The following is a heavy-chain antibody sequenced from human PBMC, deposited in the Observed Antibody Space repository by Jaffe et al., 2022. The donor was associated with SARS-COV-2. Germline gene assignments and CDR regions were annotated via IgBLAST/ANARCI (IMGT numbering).Heavy chain of an antibody. V-gene: IGHV4-39*01. CDR3: ARGAFTIFGVVTN. D-gene: IGHD3-3*01. Sequence: QLQLQESGPGLVKPSETLSLTCTVSGGSISSSSYYWGWIRQPPGKGLEWIGSIYYSGSTYYNPSLKSRVTISVDTSKNQFSLKLSSVTAADTAVYYCARGAFTIFGVVTNWGQGTLVTVSS. CDR1: GGSISSSSYY. J-gene: IGHJ4*02. CDR2: IYYSGST.